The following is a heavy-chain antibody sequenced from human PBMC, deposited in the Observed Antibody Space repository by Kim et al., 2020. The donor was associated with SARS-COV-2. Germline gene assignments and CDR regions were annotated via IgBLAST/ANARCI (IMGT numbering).Heavy chain of an antibody. Sequence: SETLSLTCAASGGSISSSNWWSWVRQPPGKGLEWIGEIYHSGSTNYNPSLKSRVTISVDKSKNQFSLKLSSVTAADTAVYYCARDSHGYCSGGSCSRGFDYWGQGTLVTVSS. CDR1: GGSISSSNW. CDR2: IYHSGST. CDR3: ARDSHGYCSGGSCSRGFDY. V-gene: IGHV4-4*02. J-gene: IGHJ4*02. D-gene: IGHD2-15*01.